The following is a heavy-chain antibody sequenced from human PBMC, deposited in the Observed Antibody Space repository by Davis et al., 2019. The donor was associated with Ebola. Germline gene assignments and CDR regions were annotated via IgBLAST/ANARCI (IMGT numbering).Heavy chain of an antibody. J-gene: IGHJ3*02. D-gene: IGHD2-2*02. CDR2: INHSGST. V-gene: IGHV4-34*01. Sequence: PSETLSLTCAVYGGSFSGYYWSWIRQPPGKGLEWIGEINHSGSTNYNPSLKSRVTISVDTSKNQFSLKLSSVTAADTAVYYCASRGRVPAAISAGTFGAFDIWGQGTMVTVSS. CDR3: ASRGRVPAAISAGTFGAFDI. CDR1: GGSFSGYY.